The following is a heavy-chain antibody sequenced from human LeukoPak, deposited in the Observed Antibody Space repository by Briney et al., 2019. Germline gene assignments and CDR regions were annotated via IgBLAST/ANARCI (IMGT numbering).Heavy chain of an antibody. CDR1: GGTFSSYA. D-gene: IGHD1-26*01. V-gene: IGHV1-69*13. CDR3: ARDGSGGSYFDFNWFDP. CDR2: IIPIFGTA. J-gene: IGHJ5*02. Sequence: SVKVSCKASGGTFSSYAISWVRQALGQGLEWMGGIIPIFGTANYAQKFQGRVTITADESTSTAYMELSSLRSEDTAVYYCARDGSGGSYFDFNWFDPWGQGTLVTVSS.